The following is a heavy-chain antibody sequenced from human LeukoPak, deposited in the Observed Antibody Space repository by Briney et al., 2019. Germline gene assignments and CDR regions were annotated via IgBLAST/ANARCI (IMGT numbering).Heavy chain of an antibody. CDR1: GGSISSYY. D-gene: IGHD6-13*01. CDR3: ARDPAYSSSWYGAAFYGMDV. V-gene: IGHV4-4*07. J-gene: IGHJ6*02. Sequence: SETLSLTCTVSGGSISSYYWSWIRQPAGKGLEWIGRIYTSGSTNYNPSLKSRVTMSVDTSKNQFSLKPSSVTAADTAVYYCARDPAYSSSWYGAAFYGMDVWGQGTTVTVSS. CDR2: IYTSGST.